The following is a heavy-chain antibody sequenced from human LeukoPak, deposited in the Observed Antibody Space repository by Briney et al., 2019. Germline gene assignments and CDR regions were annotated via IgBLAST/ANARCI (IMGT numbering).Heavy chain of an antibody. J-gene: IGHJ6*02. V-gene: IGHV4-59*08. CDR1: GGSISSYY. CDR2: IYYSGST. D-gene: IGHD6-19*01. CDR3: ARGAVAGDYYYYYGMDV. Sequence: SETLSLTCTVSGGSISSYYWSWIRQPPGKGLEGIGYIYYSGSTNYNPSLKSRVTISVDTSKNQFSLKLSSVTAADTAVYYCARGAVAGDYYYYYGMDVWGQGTTVTVSS.